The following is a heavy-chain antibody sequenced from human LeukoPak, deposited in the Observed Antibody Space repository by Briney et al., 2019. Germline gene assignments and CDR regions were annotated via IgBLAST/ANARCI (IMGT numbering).Heavy chain of an antibody. CDR1: GFTFSDYW. CDR2: IKPDGGEK. Sequence: GGPLRLSCAASGFTFSDYWKTWVRQAPGKGLEWVANIKPDGGEKYYVDSVKGRFTISRDNAKNSLYLQLNTLRAEDTAVYYCARGAPYCSSTSWIGLYYWGQGALVAVSS. J-gene: IGHJ4*02. D-gene: IGHD2-2*01. CDR3: ARGAPYCSSTSWIGLYY. V-gene: IGHV3-7*01.